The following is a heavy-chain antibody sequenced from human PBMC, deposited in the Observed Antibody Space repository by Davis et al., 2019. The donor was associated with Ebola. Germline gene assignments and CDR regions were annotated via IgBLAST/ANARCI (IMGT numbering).Heavy chain of an antibody. CDR3: ARFPRGRRRYYFDY. CDR1: GYTFTSYD. D-gene: IGHD1-26*01. J-gene: IGHJ4*02. Sequence: ASVKVSCKASGYTFTSYDINWVRQATGQGLEWMGWMNPNSGNTGYAQKFQGRVTMTRNTSISTAYMELSSLRSEDTAVYYCARFPRGRRRYYFDYWGQGTLVTVSS. V-gene: IGHV1-8*01. CDR2: MNPNSGNT.